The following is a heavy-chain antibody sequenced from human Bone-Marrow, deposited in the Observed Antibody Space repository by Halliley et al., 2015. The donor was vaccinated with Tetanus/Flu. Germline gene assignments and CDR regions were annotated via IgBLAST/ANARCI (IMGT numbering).Heavy chain of an antibody. CDR3: GRDSLLGPSID. V-gene: IGHV4-61*08. Sequence: GLVQPSETLSVTCTVSGASVNTGDYYWSWFRQAPGKGLEWIGYIYYSGSTNYNPSLMGRVTISLDTSKNQFSLKLTSVTPADTAVYFCGRDSLLGPSIDWSQGNRVSVTS. J-gene: IGHJ4*02. D-gene: IGHD1-26*01. CDR2: IYYSGST. CDR1: GASVNTGDYY.